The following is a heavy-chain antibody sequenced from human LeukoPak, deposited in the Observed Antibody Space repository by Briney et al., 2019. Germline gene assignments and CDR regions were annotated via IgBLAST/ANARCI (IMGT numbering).Heavy chain of an antibody. CDR2: ISYDGSNK. V-gene: IGHV3-30*03. D-gene: IGHD3-10*01. CDR1: VFTFSNYD. J-gene: IGHJ3*02. CDR3: ARGGSYYASGSYFAFDI. Sequence: GGSLRLSCAASVFTFSNYDIHWVRQAPGKGREGVAVISYDGSNKDYADSVKGRFTISRDNSKNTLYLQMNSLRPQDTAVYYCARGGSYYASGSYFAFDIWGQGTMVTVSS.